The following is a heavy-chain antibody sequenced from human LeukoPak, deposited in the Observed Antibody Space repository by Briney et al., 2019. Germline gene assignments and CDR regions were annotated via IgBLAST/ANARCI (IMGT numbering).Heavy chain of an antibody. Sequence: GGSLRLSFAASGFTFSNYAMSWVRPAPGKGVEWGSTISGSGVTTHYADSVKGRFTISRDNAKNTLFLQMDSLRAEDTAVYYCAKILEIYYESLDYWGQGTLVTVSS. CDR1: GFTFSNYA. J-gene: IGHJ4*02. CDR3: AKILEIYYESLDY. D-gene: IGHD1-26*01. CDR2: ISGSGVTT. V-gene: IGHV3-23*01.